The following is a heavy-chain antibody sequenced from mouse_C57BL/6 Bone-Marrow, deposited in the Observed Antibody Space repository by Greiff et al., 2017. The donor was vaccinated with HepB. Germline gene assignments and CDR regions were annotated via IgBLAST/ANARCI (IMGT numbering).Heavy chain of an antibody. CDR2: ISSGGDYI. Sequence: EVQVVESGEGLVKPGGSLKLSCAASGFTFSSYAMSWVRQTPEKRLEWVAYISSGGDYIYYADTVKGRFTISRDNARNTLYLQMSSLKSEDTAMYYCTRDPYGSRDAYWGQGTLVTVSA. CDR1: GFTFSSYA. J-gene: IGHJ3*01. V-gene: IGHV5-9-1*02. D-gene: IGHD1-1*01. CDR3: TRDPYGSRDAY.